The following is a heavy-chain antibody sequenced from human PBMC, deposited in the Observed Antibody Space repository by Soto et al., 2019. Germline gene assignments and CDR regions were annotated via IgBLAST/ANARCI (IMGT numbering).Heavy chain of an antibody. CDR1: GFTFSSYG. V-gene: IGHV3-33*01. CDR3: ARDHPYCSGGSCYGEVRVGLDY. D-gene: IGHD2-15*01. J-gene: IGHJ4*02. CDR2: IWYDGSNK. Sequence: GGSLRLSCAASGFTFSSYGMHWVRQAPGKGLEWVAVIWYDGSNKYYADSVKGRFTISRDNSKNTLYLQMNSLRAEDTAVYYCARDHPYCSGGSCYGEVRVGLDYWGQGTLVTVSS.